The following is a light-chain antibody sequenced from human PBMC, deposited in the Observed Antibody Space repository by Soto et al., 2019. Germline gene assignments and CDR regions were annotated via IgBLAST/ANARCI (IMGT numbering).Light chain of an antibody. V-gene: IGLV3-9*01. Sequence: SYELTQPPSVSVAPGQTARITCGGDTIASKGVHWYQQKPGQSPVLIIYRNTIRPSGIPERFSGSNSGNTATLTISGTQAMDEADYYCQAWDSSIPYVFGPGTKLTVL. CDR2: RNT. CDR3: QAWDSSIPYV. J-gene: IGLJ1*01. CDR1: TIASKG.